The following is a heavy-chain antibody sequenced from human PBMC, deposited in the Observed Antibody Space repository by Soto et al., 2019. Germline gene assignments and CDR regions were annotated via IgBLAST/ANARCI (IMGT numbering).Heavy chain of an antibody. D-gene: IGHD6-13*01. CDR1: GGTFSSYA. CDR2: IIPIFGTA. CDR3: ARAEAAAGFYYYYGMDV. J-gene: IGHJ6*02. V-gene: IGHV1-69*01. Sequence: QAQLVQSGAEVKKPGSSVKVSCKASGGTFSSYAISWVRQAPGQGLEWMGGIIPIFGTANYAQKFQGRVTITADESTSTAYMELSSLRSEDTAVYYCARAEAAAGFYYYYGMDVWGQGTTVTVSS.